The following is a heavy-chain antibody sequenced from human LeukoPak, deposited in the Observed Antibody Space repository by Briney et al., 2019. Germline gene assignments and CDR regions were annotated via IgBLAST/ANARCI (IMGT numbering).Heavy chain of an antibody. V-gene: IGHV4-4*09. D-gene: IGHD1-26*01. Sequence: SETLSLTCTVSGGSISSYYWSWIRQPPGKGLEWIGYIYTSGSTNYNPSLKSRVTISVDTSKNQFSPKLSSVTAADTAVYYCARLPLGAIEAFDIWGQGTMVTVSS. CDR3: ARLPLGAIEAFDI. CDR1: GGSISSYY. CDR2: IYTSGST. J-gene: IGHJ3*02.